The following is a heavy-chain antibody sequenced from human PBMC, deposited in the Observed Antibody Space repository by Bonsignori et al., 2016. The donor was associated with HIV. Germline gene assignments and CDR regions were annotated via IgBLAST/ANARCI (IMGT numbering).Heavy chain of an antibody. CDR3: ARDKGSGYYYEYAFDI. V-gene: IGHV4-4*07. D-gene: IGHD3-22*01. J-gene: IGHJ3*02. CDR2: IYTSGST. Sequence: WIRQPPGKGLEWIGRIYTSGSTNYNPSLKSRVTMSVDTSKNQFSLKLSSVTAADTAVYYCARDKGSGYYYEYAFDIWGQGTMVTVSS.